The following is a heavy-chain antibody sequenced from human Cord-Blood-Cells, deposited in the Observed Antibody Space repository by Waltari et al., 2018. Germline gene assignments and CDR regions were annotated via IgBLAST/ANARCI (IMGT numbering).Heavy chain of an antibody. CDR2: FYPEDGET. CDR1: GYTLTELS. CDR3: ATPRLGYCSSTSCYTYYFDY. Sequence: QVQLVQSGAEVKKPGASVKVSCKVSGYTLTELSMPWVRQAPGKGLEWMGGFYPEDGETIYAQKFQGRVTMTEDTSTDTAYMELSSLRSEDTAVYYCATPRLGYCSSTSCYTYYFDYWGQGTLVTVSS. D-gene: IGHD2-2*02. J-gene: IGHJ4*02. V-gene: IGHV1-24*01.